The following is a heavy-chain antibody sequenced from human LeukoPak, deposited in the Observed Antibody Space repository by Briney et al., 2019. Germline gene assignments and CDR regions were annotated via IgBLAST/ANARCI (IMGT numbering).Heavy chain of an antibody. V-gene: IGHV3-48*01. CDR2: ISSSISTI. CDR1: GFTFSTYS. CDR3: PKDRLVYCGGDCSFDS. J-gene: IGHJ4*02. Sequence: GGSLRLSCAASGFTFSTYSMNGVRQAPGKGLEWVSYISSSISTIFYAESVKGRFTISRDNSKNALYLQMHSLRAEDTAVYYCPKDRLVYCGGDCSFDSCGQGTLVTVSS. D-gene: IGHD2-21*02.